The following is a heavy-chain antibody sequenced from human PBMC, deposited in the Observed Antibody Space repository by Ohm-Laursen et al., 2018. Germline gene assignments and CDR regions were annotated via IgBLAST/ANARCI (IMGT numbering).Heavy chain of an antibody. CDR3: ARLRITPHYYYYGMDV. J-gene: IGHJ6*02. D-gene: IGHD5-24*01. Sequence: SETLSLTCSVSGGSISSYYWSWTRQSPGKGLEWIGYIYKSGSTNYNPSLKSRVTISVDTSKNQFSLKLSSVTAADTAVYYCARLRITPHYYYYGMDVWGQGTTVTVSS. CDR1: GGSISSYY. CDR2: IYKSGST. V-gene: IGHV4-59*12.